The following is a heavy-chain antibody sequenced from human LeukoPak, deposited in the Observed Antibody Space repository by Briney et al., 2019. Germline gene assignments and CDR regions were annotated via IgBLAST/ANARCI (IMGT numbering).Heavy chain of an antibody. CDR2: IYSGGST. D-gene: IGHD6-6*01. CDR3: VRVRLSYSSSSRYFDY. Sequence: GGSLRLSCAASGFTVSSNYMSWVRQAPGKGLEWVSVIYSGGSTYYADSVKGRFTISRDNSKNTLYLQMNSLRAEDTAVYYCVRVRLSYSSSSRYFDYWGQGTLVTVSS. CDR1: GFTVSSNY. V-gene: IGHV3-53*01. J-gene: IGHJ4*02.